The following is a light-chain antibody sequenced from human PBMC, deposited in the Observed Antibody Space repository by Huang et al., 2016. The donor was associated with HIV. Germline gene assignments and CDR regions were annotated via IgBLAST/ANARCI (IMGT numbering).Light chain of an antibody. J-gene: IGKJ1*01. CDR3: QQSQGLPRT. Sequence: DIQMTQSPSSLSASVGDRVTITCRASQNIGTSLNWYQQKPGQAPKLLIYATFNLHFGIPSRFSGGGSGSSFPLTISNLQPDDFATYFCQQSQGLPRTFGRGTKVDI. V-gene: IGKV1-39*01. CDR2: ATF. CDR1: QNIGTS.